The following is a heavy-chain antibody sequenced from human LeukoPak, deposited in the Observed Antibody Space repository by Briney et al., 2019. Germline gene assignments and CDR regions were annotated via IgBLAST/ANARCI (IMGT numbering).Heavy chain of an antibody. D-gene: IGHD3-16*01. CDR3: ARRAGAYTHPYDY. V-gene: IGHV3-53*01. Sequence: GGSLRLSCVASGFTFSSHGMNWVRQAPGKGLEWVSFIYSAGSTHYSDSVKGRFTISIDNSKNTLYLQMNSLRAEDTAVYYCARRAGAYTHPYDYWGQGTLVTVS. J-gene: IGHJ4*02. CDR2: IYSAGST. CDR1: GFTFSSHG.